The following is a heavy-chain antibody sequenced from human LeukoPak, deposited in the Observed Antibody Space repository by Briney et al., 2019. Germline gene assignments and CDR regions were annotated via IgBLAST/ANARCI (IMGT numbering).Heavy chain of an antibody. CDR1: GFTFSSYA. J-gene: IGHJ4*02. Sequence: PGGSLRLSCAASGFTFSSYAMTWVRQAPGKGLEWVSSISDSGGRTYYADSVKGRCTISRDNSKNTLYLQMNSLRAEDTALYYCAGDRYCSGGSCYSDYWGQGTLVTVSS. V-gene: IGHV3-23*01. CDR3: AGDRYCSGGSCYSDY. D-gene: IGHD2-15*01. CDR2: ISDSGGRT.